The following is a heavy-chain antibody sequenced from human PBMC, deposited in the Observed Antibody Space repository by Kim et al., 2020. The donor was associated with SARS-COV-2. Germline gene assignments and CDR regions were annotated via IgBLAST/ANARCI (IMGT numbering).Heavy chain of an antibody. CDR3: ARDIGDYYDSSGYFDY. V-gene: IGHV3-21*01. J-gene: IGHJ4*02. Sequence: VKGRFTISRDNAKNSLYLQMNSLRAEDTAVYYCARDIGDYYDSSGYFDYWGQGTLVTVSS. D-gene: IGHD3-22*01.